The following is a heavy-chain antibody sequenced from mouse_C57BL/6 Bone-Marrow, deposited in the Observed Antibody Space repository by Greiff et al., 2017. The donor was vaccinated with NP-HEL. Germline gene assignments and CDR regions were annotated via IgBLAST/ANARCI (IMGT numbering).Heavy chain of an antibody. J-gene: IGHJ4*01. V-gene: IGHV3-6*01. D-gene: IGHD1-1*01. CDR2: ISYDGSN. Sequence: EVQLQESGPGLVKPSQSLSLTCSVTGYSITSGYYWNWIRQFPGNKLEWMGYISYDGSNNYNPSLKNRISITRDTSKNQFFLKLNSVTTEDTATYYCARDVYYYGSSYYYAMDYWGQGTSVTVSS. CDR3: ARDVYYYGSSYYYAMDY. CDR1: GYSITSGYY.